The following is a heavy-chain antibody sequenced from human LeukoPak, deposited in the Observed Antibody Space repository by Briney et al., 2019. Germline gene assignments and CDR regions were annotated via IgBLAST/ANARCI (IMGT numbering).Heavy chain of an antibody. CDR3: ARDGSTRPFDY. J-gene: IGHJ4*02. D-gene: IGHD6-13*01. CDR2: IQQHGSET. V-gene: IGHV3-7*01. CDR1: GFTFSNYW. Sequence: GGSLRLSCEGSGFTFSNYWMSWVRQVPGKGLEWVANIQQHGSETYYGDSVKGRFTISRDNAKNSLYLQMNSLRAEDTAVYYCARDGSTRPFDYWGQGTLVTVSS.